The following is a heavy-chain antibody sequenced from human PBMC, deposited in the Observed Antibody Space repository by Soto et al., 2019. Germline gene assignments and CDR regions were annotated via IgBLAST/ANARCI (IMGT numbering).Heavy chain of an antibody. J-gene: IGHJ6*02. Sequence: QITLKESGPTLVKPTQTLTLTCTFSGFSLSTSGVGVGWIRQPPGKALEWLGLIFWDDDKRYSPSLKSRLTITKDTSKNQVVLTMTNMDPVDAATYYCTHHGYYSYGMDVWGQGTTVTVSS. CDR3: THHGYYSYGMDV. V-gene: IGHV2-5*02. CDR1: GFSLSTSGVG. CDR2: IFWDDDK.